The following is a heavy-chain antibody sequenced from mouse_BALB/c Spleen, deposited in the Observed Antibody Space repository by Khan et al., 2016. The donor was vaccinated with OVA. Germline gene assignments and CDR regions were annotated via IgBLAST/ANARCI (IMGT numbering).Heavy chain of an antibody. CDR2: IWAGGST. J-gene: IGHJ1*01. Sequence: VELVESGPAMVAPSQSLSITCTVSGFSLTNYGVHWVRQPPGKGLEWLGVIWAGGSTNYNSALMSRLSISKDNSKSQVFLKMNSLQTDDTAMYYCARYYGNYGWYFDVGGAGTTVTVSS. D-gene: IGHD2-1*01. V-gene: IGHV2-9*02. CDR3: ARYYGNYGWYFDV. CDR1: GFSLTNYG.